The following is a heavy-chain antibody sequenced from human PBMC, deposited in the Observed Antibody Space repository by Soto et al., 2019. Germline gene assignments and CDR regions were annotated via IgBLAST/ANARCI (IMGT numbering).Heavy chain of an antibody. CDR1: GFTFSSSA. D-gene: IGHD1-1*01. V-gene: IGHV1-58*02. J-gene: IGHJ3*01. CDR2: VVVGSGHA. CDR3: AAVGLERRDWVFDV. Sequence: QKQLVQSGPEVKKPGTSVKVSCKASGFTFSSSAMQWVRQARGHRPEWIGWVVVGSGHANYAQKFQQRVTSTRDMSTGTAYLELSSLRSEDTAVYYCAAVGLERRDWVFDVWGQGTMVSVSS.